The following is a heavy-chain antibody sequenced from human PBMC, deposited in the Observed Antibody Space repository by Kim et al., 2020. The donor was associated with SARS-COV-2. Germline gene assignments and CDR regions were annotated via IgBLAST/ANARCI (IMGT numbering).Heavy chain of an antibody. CDR2: ISDSGDSA. CDR1: GFTFRSYG. Sequence: GSLRLSCAASGFTFRSYGMIWVRQAPGKGLEWVSVISDSGDSADYADSVKGRFTISRDNSKNTLYLQMNNLRAEDTAVYYCAPGGRLTTSKPFDYWGQG. J-gene: IGHJ4*02. V-gene: IGHV3-23*01. D-gene: IGHD4-17*01. CDR3: APGGRLTTSKPFDY.